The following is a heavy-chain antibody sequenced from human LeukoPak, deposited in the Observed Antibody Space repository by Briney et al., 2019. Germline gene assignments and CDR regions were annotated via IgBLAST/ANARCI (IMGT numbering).Heavy chain of an antibody. CDR1: GFTFSSYD. Sequence: PGGSLRLSCAVSGFTFSSYDMHWVRQATGKGLEWVSAIGTAGDTYYPGSVKGRFTISRENAKNSLYLQMNSLRAGDTAVYYCARSLGAFDAFDIWGQGTMVTVSS. CDR3: ARSLGAFDAFDI. D-gene: IGHD4/OR15-4a*01. J-gene: IGHJ3*02. CDR2: IGTAGDT. V-gene: IGHV3-13*01.